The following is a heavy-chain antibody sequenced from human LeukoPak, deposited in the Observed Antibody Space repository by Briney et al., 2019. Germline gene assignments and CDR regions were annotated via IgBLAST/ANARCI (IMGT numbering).Heavy chain of an antibody. CDR2: IYPDDSET. Sequence: GEALKISCQGSGYSFNTYWIAWVRQVSGKGLDWVGIIYPDDSETKYSPSFQGQVSISADKSINTAYLQWSSVKASDSALYYCSRQSAGWYLPDYWGQGTLVTVSS. CDR3: SRQSAGWYLPDY. D-gene: IGHD6-19*01. J-gene: IGHJ4*02. V-gene: IGHV5-51*01. CDR1: GYSFNTYW.